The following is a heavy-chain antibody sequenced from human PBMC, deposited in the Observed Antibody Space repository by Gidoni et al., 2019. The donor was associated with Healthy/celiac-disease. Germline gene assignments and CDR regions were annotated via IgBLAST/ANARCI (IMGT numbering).Heavy chain of an antibody. J-gene: IGHJ6*02. CDR1: GFTFSSYL. D-gene: IGHD3-9*01. CDR3: AREGLRYFDWLARDYYYYYGMDV. V-gene: IGHV3-7*01. Sequence: EVQLVESGGGLVQPGGSLRLSCSASGFTFSSYLMSWVRQAPGKGLEWVANIKQDGSEKYYVDSVKGRFTISRDNAKNSLYLQMNSLRAEDTAVYYCAREGLRYFDWLARDYYYYYGMDVWGQGTTVTVSS. CDR2: IKQDGSEK.